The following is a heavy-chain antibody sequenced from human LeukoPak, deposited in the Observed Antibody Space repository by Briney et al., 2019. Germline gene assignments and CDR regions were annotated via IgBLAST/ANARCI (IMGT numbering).Heavy chain of an antibody. D-gene: IGHD6-19*01. CDR1: GFTFDDYG. J-gene: IGHJ4*02. CDR3: ARVTCSSGWLGGYYFDY. Sequence: PGGSLRLSCAASGFTFDDYGMSWVRQAPGKGLEWVSGINWNGGSTGYADSVKGRFTISRDNAKNSLYLQMNSLRAEDTALYYCARVTCSSGWLGGYYFDYWGQGTLVTVSS. V-gene: IGHV3-20*04. CDR2: INWNGGST.